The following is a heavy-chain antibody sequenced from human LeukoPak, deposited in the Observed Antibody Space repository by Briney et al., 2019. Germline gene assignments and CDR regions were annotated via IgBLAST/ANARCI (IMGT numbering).Heavy chain of an antibody. Sequence: GGSLRLSCAASGFTFSSYSMNWVRQAPGKGLEWVSSISSSSSYIYYADSVKGRFTISRDNAKNSLYLQMNSLRAEDTAVYYCARGSRGGFWSGYRYYFDYWGQGTLVTVSS. CDR2: ISSSSSYI. J-gene: IGHJ4*02. V-gene: IGHV3-21*01. D-gene: IGHD3-3*01. CDR1: GFTFSSYS. CDR3: ARGSRGGFWSGYRYYFDY.